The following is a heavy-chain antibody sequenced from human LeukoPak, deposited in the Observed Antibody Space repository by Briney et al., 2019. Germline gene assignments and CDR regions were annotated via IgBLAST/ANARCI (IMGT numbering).Heavy chain of an antibody. CDR2: IYPGDSDT. CDR3: ARHDTITIFGVVTGYYYYMDV. D-gene: IGHD3-3*01. CDR1: GYSFTSYW. J-gene: IGHJ6*03. Sequence: GESLKISCKGSGYSFTSYWIGWVRLMPGKGLEWMGIIYPGDSDTRYSPSFQGQVTISADKSISTAYLQWSSLKASDTAMYYCARHDTITIFGVVTGYYYYMDVWGKGTTVTVSS. V-gene: IGHV5-51*01.